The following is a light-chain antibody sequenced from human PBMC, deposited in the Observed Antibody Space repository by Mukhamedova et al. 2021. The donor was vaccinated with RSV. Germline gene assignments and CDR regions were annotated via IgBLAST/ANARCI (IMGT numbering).Light chain of an antibody. J-gene: IGKJ2*03. Sequence: YASQSFSGVPSRFSGSGSGTDFTLTINSLEVEDAATYYCHLSSSLPYSFGQGTKLEIK. CDR3: HLSSSLPYS. V-gene: IGKV6-21*01. CDR2: YAS.